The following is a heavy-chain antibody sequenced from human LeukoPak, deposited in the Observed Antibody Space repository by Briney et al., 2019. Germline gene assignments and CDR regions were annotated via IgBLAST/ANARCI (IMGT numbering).Heavy chain of an antibody. V-gene: IGHV4-4*02. CDR2: IYHSGST. CDR3: ARGLRYQTDKGPFDY. D-gene: IGHD5/OR15-5a*01. Sequence: SGTLSLTCAVSGGSISSSNWWSWVRQPPGKGLEWIGEIYHSGSTNYNPSLKSRVTISVDKSKNQFSLKLSSVTAADTAVYYCARGLRYQTDKGPFDYWGQGTLVTVSS. J-gene: IGHJ4*02. CDR1: GGSISSSNW.